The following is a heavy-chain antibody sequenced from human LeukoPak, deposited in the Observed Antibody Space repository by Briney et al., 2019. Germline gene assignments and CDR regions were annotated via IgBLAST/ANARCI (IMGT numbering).Heavy chain of an antibody. CDR2: ISAYNGNT. CDR1: GYTFISYG. D-gene: IGHD6-19*01. CDR3: ARDGWAVAGNDAFDI. J-gene: IGHJ3*02. Sequence: ASVKVSCKASGYTFISYGISWVRQAPGQGLEWMGWISAYNGNTNYVQKLQGRVTMTTDTSTSTAYMELRSLRSDDTAVYYCARDGWAVAGNDAFDIWGQGTMVTVSS. V-gene: IGHV1-18*01.